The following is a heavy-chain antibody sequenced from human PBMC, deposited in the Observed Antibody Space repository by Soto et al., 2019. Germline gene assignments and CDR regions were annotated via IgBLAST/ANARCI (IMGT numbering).Heavy chain of an antibody. J-gene: IGHJ4*02. D-gene: IGHD1-26*01. CDR2: INPNSGGT. Sequence: GASVKVSCKASGGAFSSYAISWVRQAPGQGLEWMGWINPNSGGTTYAQKFQGWVTMTSDTSISTAYLEVSRLTSDDTAVYYCARNSHIDYWGQGTLVTVS. CDR1: GGAFSSYA. V-gene: IGHV1-2*04. CDR3: ARNSHIDY.